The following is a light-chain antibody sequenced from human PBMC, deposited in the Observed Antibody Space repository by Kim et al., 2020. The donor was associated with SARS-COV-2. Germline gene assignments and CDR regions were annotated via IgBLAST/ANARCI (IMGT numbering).Light chain of an antibody. Sequence: QLVLTHSPPASASLGASVTLTCTLSSGHSSYAIAWHQQQPEKGPRYLMKLNSNGSHSKGDGIPDRFSGSSSGAERYLTISSLQSEDEADYYCQTWGTGIQVFGGGTKLTVL. V-gene: IGLV4-69*01. CDR1: SGHSSYA. CDR3: QTWGTGIQV. CDR2: LNSNGSH. J-gene: IGLJ2*01.